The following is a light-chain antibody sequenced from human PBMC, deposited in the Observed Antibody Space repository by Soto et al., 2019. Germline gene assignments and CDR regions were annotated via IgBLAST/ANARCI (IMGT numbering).Light chain of an antibody. CDR3: QRSYSTLFT. J-gene: IGKJ3*01. V-gene: IGKV1-39*01. CDR2: AVS. CDR1: QTVIRY. Sequence: IQMTQFPSSLSASVGDRVTITCRAGQTVIRYLNWYQQKPGRAPNLLIYAVSNLQSGVPSRFSGSGSGTEFTLTISDLQPEDFATYYCQRSYSTLFTFGPGTKVEIK.